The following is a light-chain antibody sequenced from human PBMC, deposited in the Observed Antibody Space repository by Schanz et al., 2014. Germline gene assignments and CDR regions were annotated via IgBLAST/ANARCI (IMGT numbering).Light chain of an antibody. V-gene: IGLV1-40*01. Sequence: QSVLTQPPSVSGAPGQRVTISCTGSSSNIGTGYDVHWYQQFPGTAPKLLIYGNNNRPSGVPDRFSGSTSGTSASLAITGLQAEDEADYYCASYAGSNNLGVFGGGTKLTVL. CDR2: GNN. CDR1: SSNIGTGYD. CDR3: ASYAGSNNLGV. J-gene: IGLJ3*02.